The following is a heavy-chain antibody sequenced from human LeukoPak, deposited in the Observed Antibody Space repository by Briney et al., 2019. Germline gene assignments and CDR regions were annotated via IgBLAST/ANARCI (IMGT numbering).Heavy chain of an antibody. CDR3: ARVHSGSYAHDAFDI. J-gene: IGHJ3*02. D-gene: IGHD1-26*01. CDR2: INPNSGGT. CDR1: GYTFTGYY. V-gene: IGHV1-2*02. Sequence: ASVKVSCKASGYTFTGYYMHWVRQAPGQGLEWMGWINPNSGGTNYAQKFQGRVTMTRDTSISTAYMELSRLRSDDTAVYYCARVHSGSYAHDAFDIWGQGTMVTVSS.